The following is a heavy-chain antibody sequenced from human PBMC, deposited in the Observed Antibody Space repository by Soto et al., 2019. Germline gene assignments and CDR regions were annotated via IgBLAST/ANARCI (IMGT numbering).Heavy chain of an antibody. V-gene: IGHV3-23*01. J-gene: IGHJ3*02. CDR2: ISGSGGST. Sequence: PGGSLRLSCAASGFTFSSYAMSWVRQAPGKGLEWVSAISGSGGSTYYADSVKGRFTISRDNSKNTLYLQMNSLRAEDTAVYYCAKDLYSGYDYSVAYAFDIWGQGTMVTVSS. CDR3: AKDLYSGYDYSVAYAFDI. CDR1: GFTFSSYA. D-gene: IGHD5-12*01.